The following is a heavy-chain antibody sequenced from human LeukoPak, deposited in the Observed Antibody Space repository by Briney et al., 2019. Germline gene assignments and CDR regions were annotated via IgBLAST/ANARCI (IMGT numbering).Heavy chain of an antibody. J-gene: IGHJ4*02. V-gene: IGHV3-21*01. CDR3: ARDYYDILTGYASGFDY. CDR1: GFTFSSYS. D-gene: IGHD3-9*01. Sequence: GGSLRLSCAASGFTFSSYSMTWVRQAPGKGLEWVSSISSSSSYIYYADSVKGRFTISRDNAKNSLYLQMNSLRAEDTAVYYCARDYYDILTGYASGFDYWGQGTLVTVSS. CDR2: ISSSSSYI.